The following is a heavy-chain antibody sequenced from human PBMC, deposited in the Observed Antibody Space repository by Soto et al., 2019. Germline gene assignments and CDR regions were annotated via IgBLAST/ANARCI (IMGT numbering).Heavy chain of an antibody. CDR1: GDSINNSHW. D-gene: IGHD6-13*01. CDR2: TYHSGTT. Sequence: QVQLQESGPGLVQPSGTLSLTCAVSGDSINNSHWWSWVRQTPGKGLEWIGETYHSGTTYYNPSLKTRVTISIDKSKNQFSLKMNSVTAADTAVYYCAREVNSSPARGPNWFDPWGQGTLVIVSS. V-gene: IGHV4-4*02. J-gene: IGHJ5*02. CDR3: AREVNSSPARGPNWFDP.